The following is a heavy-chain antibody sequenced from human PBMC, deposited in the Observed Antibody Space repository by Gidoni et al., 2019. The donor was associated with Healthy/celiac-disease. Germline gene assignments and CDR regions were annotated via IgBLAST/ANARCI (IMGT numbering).Heavy chain of an antibody. D-gene: IGHD6-19*01. CDR3: ARGGPYRKQWLVSDNWFDP. Sequence: QVQLVPSGAEVKKPVASVKVSCKASGYTLPGYYLHWVRQAPGQGLAWMGWINPNSGGTNYAQKFQGWVTMTRDTSISTAYMELSRLRSDDTAVYYCARGGPYRKQWLVSDNWFDPWGQGTLVTVSS. CDR1: GYTLPGYY. V-gene: IGHV1-2*04. J-gene: IGHJ5*02. CDR2: INPNSGGT.